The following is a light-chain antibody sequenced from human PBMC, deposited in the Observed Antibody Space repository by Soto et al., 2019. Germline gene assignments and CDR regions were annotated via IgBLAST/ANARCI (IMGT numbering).Light chain of an antibody. CDR3: QQANSWPYT. V-gene: IGKV1-12*01. Sequence: DIPMTQSPSSVSASVGDRVTITCRASQGISNWLAWYQQKPGKAPKLLIYAASNLQSGVPSRFSGSGSRTHFTLTISDLQPEDFSTYYCQQANSWPYTFGQGTKVDIK. CDR2: AAS. CDR1: QGISNW. J-gene: IGKJ2*01.